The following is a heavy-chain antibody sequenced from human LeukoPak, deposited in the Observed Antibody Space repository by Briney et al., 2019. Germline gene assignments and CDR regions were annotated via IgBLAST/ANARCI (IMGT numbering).Heavy chain of an antibody. CDR2: ISGSGGGT. Sequence: GGTLRLSCAASGFTFSSYAMSWVRQAPGKGLEWVSAISGSGGGTYYADSVKGRFTISRDNSKNTLYLQMNSLRAEDTAVYYCAKDITAMGDYWGQGTLVTVSS. D-gene: IGHD5-18*01. CDR3: AKDITAMGDY. J-gene: IGHJ4*02. V-gene: IGHV3-23*01. CDR1: GFTFSSYA.